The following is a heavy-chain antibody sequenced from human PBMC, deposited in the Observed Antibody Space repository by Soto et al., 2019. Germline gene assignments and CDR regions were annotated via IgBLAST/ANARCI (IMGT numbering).Heavy chain of an antibody. CDR1: GFTFDDYA. D-gene: IGHD6-13*01. CDR3: AKEFSRQLVQDYYYGMDV. CDR2: ISWNSGSI. V-gene: IGHV3-9*01. J-gene: IGHJ6*02. Sequence: PGGSLRLSCAASGFTFDDYAMHWVRQAPGKGLEWVSGISWNSGSIGYADSVKGRFTISRDNAKNSLYLQMNSLRAEDTALYYCAKEFSRQLVQDYYYGMDVCGQGTTVTVSS.